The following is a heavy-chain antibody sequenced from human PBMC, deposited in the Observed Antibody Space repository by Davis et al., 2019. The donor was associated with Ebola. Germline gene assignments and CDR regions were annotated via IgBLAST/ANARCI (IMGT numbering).Heavy chain of an antibody. J-gene: IGHJ4*02. CDR2: TYYRSKWYN. V-gene: IGHV6-1*01. D-gene: IGHD1-1*01. CDR3: ARDRGTGTPFDY. CDR1: GDRVSRNSAA. Sequence: SHTLSLPCAISGDRVSRNSAAWPWIRQSPSRGLEWPGRTYYRSKWYNDYAVSVKSRITINPDTSKNQFSLQLNSVTPEDTALYYCARDRGTGTPFDYWGQGTLVTVSS.